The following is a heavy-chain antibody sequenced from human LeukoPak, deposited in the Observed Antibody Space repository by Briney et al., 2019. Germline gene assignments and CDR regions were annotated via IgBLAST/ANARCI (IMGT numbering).Heavy chain of an antibody. CDR1: GYTLTELS. V-gene: IGHV1-24*01. CDR2: FDPEDGET. Sequence: ASVKVSRKVSGYTLTELSMHWVRQAPGKGLEWMGGFDPEDGETIYAQKFQGRVTMTEDTSTDTAYMELSSLRSEDTAVYYCATASNGYSSGWPKYYFDYWGQGTLVTVSS. D-gene: IGHD6-19*01. CDR3: ATASNGYSSGWPKYYFDY. J-gene: IGHJ4*02.